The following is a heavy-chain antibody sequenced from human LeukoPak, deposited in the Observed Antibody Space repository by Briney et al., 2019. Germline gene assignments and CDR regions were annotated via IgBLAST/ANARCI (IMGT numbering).Heavy chain of an antibody. Sequence: ASVKVSCKASGYTFASFGISWVRQAPGQGLEWMGWISAYDGNTNYAQKLQGRVTMTTDASTSIAYMELRSLKSDDTAVYYCARAGKTYYYGTSVYYHWGQGTLVTVSS. CDR3: ARAGKTYYYGTSVYYH. D-gene: IGHD3-22*01. CDR1: GYTFASFG. CDR2: ISAYDGNT. J-gene: IGHJ5*02. V-gene: IGHV1-18*01.